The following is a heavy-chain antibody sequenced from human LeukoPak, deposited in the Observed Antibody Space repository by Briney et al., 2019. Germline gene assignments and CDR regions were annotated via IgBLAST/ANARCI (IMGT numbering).Heavy chain of an antibody. CDR2: INHSEST. V-gene: IGHV4-34*01. CDR3: ARGVPRYCSGGSCYSN. CDR1: GGSFSGYY. Sequence: PSDTLTLTCAVYGGSFSGYYWIWIRQPPGKGLEWIGEINHSESTNYNPSLKSRVTISVDTSKNQFSLKLGSVTAADTAVYYCARGVPRYCSGGSCYSNWGQGTLVTVSS. D-gene: IGHD2-15*01. J-gene: IGHJ4*02.